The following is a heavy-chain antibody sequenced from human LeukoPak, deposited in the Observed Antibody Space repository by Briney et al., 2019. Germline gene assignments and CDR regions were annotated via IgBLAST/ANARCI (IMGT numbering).Heavy chain of an antibody. CDR3: ATEITMFGFDY. V-gene: IGHV3-33*01. CDR2: IWYDGSNK. D-gene: IGHD3-10*02. J-gene: IGHJ4*02. Sequence: GRSLRLSCAASGFTFSSYGMHWVRQAPGKGLEWVAVIWYDGSNKYYADSVKGRFTISRDNSKNTLYLQMNSLRAEDTAVYYCATEITMFGFDYWGQGTLVTVSS. CDR1: GFTFSSYG.